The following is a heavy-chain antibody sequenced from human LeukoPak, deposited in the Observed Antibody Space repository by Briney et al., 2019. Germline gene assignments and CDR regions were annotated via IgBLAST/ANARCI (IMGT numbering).Heavy chain of an antibody. V-gene: IGHV1-69*05. CDR1: GGTFSSYA. CDR2: IIPIFGTA. Sequence: ASVKVSCKASGGTFSSYAISWVRQAPGQWLEWMGRIIPIFGTANYAQKFQGRVTITTDESTSTAYMELSSLRSEDTAVYYCARGGGYSSSYPANYYYMDVWGKGTTVTVSS. D-gene: IGHD6-6*01. CDR3: ARGGGYSSSYPANYYYMDV. J-gene: IGHJ6*03.